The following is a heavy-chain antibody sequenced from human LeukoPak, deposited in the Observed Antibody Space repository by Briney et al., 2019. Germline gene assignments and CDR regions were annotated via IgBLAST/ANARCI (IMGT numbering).Heavy chain of an antibody. Sequence: SQTLSLTCTVSGCSISSGDYYWSWIRQHPGKGLVWIGYIYYSGSTYYNPSLKSRVTISVDTSKNQFSLKVTSVTAAGTAVYFCARTYSSGWAVFDCWGQGTLVTVSS. D-gene: IGHD6-19*01. CDR2: IYYSGST. CDR3: ARTYSSGWAVFDC. CDR1: GCSISSGDYY. V-gene: IGHV4-31*03. J-gene: IGHJ4*02.